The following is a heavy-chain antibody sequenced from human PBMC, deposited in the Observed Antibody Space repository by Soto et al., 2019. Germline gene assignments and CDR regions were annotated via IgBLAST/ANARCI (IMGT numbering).Heavy chain of an antibody. V-gene: IGHV3-21*01. J-gene: IGHJ6*02. Sequence: KSGGSLRLSCAASGFTFSSYSMNWVRQAPGKGLEWVSSISSSSSYIYYADSVKGRFTISRDNAKNSLYLQMNSLRAEDTAVYYCARYCSSTSCHLNYYYYGMDVWGQGTTVTVSS. CDR3: ARYCSSTSCHLNYYYYGMDV. D-gene: IGHD2-2*01. CDR2: ISSSSSYI. CDR1: GFTFSSYS.